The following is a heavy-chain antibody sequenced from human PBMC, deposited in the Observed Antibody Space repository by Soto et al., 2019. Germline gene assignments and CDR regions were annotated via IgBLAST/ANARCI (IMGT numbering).Heavy chain of an antibody. CDR2: IIPIFGTA. J-gene: IGHJ4*02. CDR3: AGGGDIVLMVYATYYFDY. CDR1: GGTFSSYA. D-gene: IGHD2-8*01. Sequence: QVQLVQSGAEVKKPGSSVKVSCKASGGTFSSYAISWVRQAPGQGLEWMGGIIPIFGTANYAQKFQGRVTITADESTSTAYMEQSSLRSEDTAVYYCAGGGDIVLMVYATYYFDYWGQGTLVTVSS. V-gene: IGHV1-69*01.